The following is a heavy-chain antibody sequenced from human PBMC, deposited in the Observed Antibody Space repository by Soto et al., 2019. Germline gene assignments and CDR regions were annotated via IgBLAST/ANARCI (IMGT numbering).Heavy chain of an antibody. D-gene: IGHD2-15*01. Sequence: SETLSLTCAVYGGSFSGYYWSWIRQPPGKGLEWIGEINHSGSTNYNPSLKSRVTISVDTSKNQFSLKLSSVTAADTAVYYCALTVVAAYQFDYWGQGTLVTVSS. CDR3: ALTVVAAYQFDY. CDR2: INHSGST. J-gene: IGHJ4*02. V-gene: IGHV4-34*01. CDR1: GGSFSGYY.